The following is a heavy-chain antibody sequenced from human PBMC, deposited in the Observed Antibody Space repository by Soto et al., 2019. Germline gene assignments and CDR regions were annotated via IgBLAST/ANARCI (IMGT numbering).Heavy chain of an antibody. V-gene: IGHV3-30*18. CDR2: ISYDGSNK. CDR3: AKEYLGDYYGMDV. CDR1: GFTFSSYG. Sequence: QVQLVESGGGVVQPGRSLRLSCAASGFTFSSYGMHWVRQAPGKGLEWVAVISYDGSNKYYADSVKGRFTISRDNSKNTLYLQMNSLRAEDTAVYYCAKEYLGDYYGMDVWGQGTTVTVSS. J-gene: IGHJ6*02. D-gene: IGHD3-16*01.